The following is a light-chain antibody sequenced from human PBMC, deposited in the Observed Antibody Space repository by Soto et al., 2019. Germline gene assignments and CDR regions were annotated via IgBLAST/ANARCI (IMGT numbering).Light chain of an antibody. CDR1: SSNIWAGSD. V-gene: IGLV1-40*01. CDR3: QSYDSSLSGFYV. CDR2: GNS. J-gene: IGLJ1*01. Sequence: QSVLTQPPSVSVAPGQRVTISCSRSSSNIWAGSDVHWYQQLPGPAPKLLIYGNSNRPSGVPDRFSGSKSGTSASLAITGLQAEDEADYLCQSYDSSLSGFYVFGTGTKLTVL.